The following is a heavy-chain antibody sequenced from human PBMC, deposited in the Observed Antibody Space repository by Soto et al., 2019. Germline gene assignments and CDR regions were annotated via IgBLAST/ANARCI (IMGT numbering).Heavy chain of an antibody. CDR3: AKDVHYDILTGIEYFHH. D-gene: IGHD3-9*01. Sequence: EVQLLGSGGGLVQPGGSLRLSCAASGFTFSGYAMSWVRQAPGKGLEWVSGISGSAASTNYAYSVKGRFTISSDNSKSTLYLQMNRLRAEDTAVYYFAKDVHYDILTGIEYFHHWAQGTLVTVSS. V-gene: IGHV3-23*01. CDR1: GFTFSGYA. CDR2: ISGSAAST. J-gene: IGHJ1*01.